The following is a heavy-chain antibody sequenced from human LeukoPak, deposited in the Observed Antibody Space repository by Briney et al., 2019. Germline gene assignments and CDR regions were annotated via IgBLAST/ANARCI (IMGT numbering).Heavy chain of an antibody. J-gene: IGHJ4*02. CDR2: ISGSGGST. Sequence: GGSLRLSCAASGFTFSSYAMSWVRQAPGKGLEWVSAISGSGGSTYYADSVKGRFTISRDNSKNTLYLQMNSLRAEDTAVYYCAKDTLLGYDSSGYSSSRGYWGQGTLVTVSS. V-gene: IGHV3-23*01. CDR3: AKDTLLGYDSSGYSSSRGY. D-gene: IGHD3-22*01. CDR1: GFTFSSYA.